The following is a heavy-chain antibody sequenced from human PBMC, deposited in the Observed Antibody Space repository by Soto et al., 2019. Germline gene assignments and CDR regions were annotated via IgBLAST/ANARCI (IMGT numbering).Heavy chain of an antibody. V-gene: IGHV4-31*03. Sequence: QVQLQESGPGLVKPSQTLSLTCTVSGGSISSGDYYWSWIRQHPGKGLEWIGYIYYSGSTYYNPSLKSRGTLSVDTSKNPFSLKLSSVTAAATAVYYWPGWWSGSRQGFDPWGQGTLVTVSS. CDR1: GGSISSGDYY. CDR3: PGWWSGSRQGFDP. D-gene: IGHD3-3*01. CDR2: IYYSGST. J-gene: IGHJ5*02.